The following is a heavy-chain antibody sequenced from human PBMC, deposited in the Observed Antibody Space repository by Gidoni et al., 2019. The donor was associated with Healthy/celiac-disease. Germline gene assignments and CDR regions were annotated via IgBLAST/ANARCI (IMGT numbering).Heavy chain of an antibody. D-gene: IGHD4-17*01. Sequence: QITLKESGPTLVKPTQTLTLTCPFSGFSLSTSGVGVGWIRQPPGKALEWLALIYWDDDKRYSPSLKSRLTITKDTSKNQVVLTMTNMDPVDTATYYCAHRYGDYGYYFDYWGQGTLVTVSS. J-gene: IGHJ4*02. V-gene: IGHV2-5*02. CDR3: AHRYGDYGYYFDY. CDR2: IYWDDDK. CDR1: GFSLSTSGVG.